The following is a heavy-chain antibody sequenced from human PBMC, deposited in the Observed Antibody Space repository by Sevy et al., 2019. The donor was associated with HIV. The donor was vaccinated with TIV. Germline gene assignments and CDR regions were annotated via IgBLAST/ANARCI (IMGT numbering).Heavy chain of an antibody. D-gene: IGHD3-16*01. Sequence: ASVKVSCKPSGYTFTTYGISWVRQAPGQGLEWMGWINTYNGNTNYAQKLQGRVTMTADTSTTTAYMELRSLRSDDTAVYYCARKRNLGEPSASWGQGTLVTVSS. CDR1: GYTFTTYG. J-gene: IGHJ5*02. V-gene: IGHV1-18*01. CDR3: ARKRNLGEPSAS. CDR2: INTYNGNT.